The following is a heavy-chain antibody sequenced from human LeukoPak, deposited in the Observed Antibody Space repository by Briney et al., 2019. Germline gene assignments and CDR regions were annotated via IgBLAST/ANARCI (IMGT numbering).Heavy chain of an antibody. CDR1: GFSFRTYW. J-gene: IGHJ4*02. Sequence: GESLKICCQGSGFSFRTYWIGWGRPVPGRGVGWMGIIYRGGSDNKYSPSFQGQVTLSADKSISTAYLLWSSLKASVTYMSSCAKRSRGLLSKTSSTSYDYWGQGTLVTVSS. CDR2: IYRGGSDN. V-gene: IGHV5-51*01. CDR3: AKRSRGLLSKTSSTSYDY. D-gene: IGHD2-2*01.